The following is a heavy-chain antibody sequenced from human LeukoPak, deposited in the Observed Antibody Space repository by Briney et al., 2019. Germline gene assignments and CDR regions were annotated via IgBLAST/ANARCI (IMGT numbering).Heavy chain of an antibody. D-gene: IGHD3-22*01. CDR1: AFTFSIYA. CDR3: ASCYYYDSSAVT. V-gene: IGHV3-30*04. J-gene: IGHJ3*01. Sequence: GGSLRLSCAASAFTFSIYAMHWVRQAPGKGLEWVAVISSDGGDKYYADSVKGRFTISRDNSKNTLYLQMNSLRAEDTAVYYCASCYYYDSSAVTWGQGTMVTVSS. CDR2: ISSDGGDK.